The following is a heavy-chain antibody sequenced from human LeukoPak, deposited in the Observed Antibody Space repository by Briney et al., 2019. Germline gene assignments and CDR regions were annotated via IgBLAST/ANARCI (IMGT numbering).Heavy chain of an antibody. CDR3: ARHQPLPTGGAFDI. D-gene: IGHD1-1*01. CDR1: GGSFSGYY. Sequence: PSETLSLTCAVYGGSFSGYYWSWIRQPPGKGLEWIGSIFYSGNTYYNPSLKSRVTISVDTSKNQFSLNLSSVTAADTAIYYCARHQPLPTGGAFDIWGQGTRVTVSS. J-gene: IGHJ3*02. V-gene: IGHV4-34*12. CDR2: IFYSGNT.